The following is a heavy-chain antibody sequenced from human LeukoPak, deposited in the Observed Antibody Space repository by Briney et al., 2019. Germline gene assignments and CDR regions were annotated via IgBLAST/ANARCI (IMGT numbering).Heavy chain of an antibody. CDR3: ARFPRYYDSSGYYWAYFDY. Sequence: SVKVSCKASGGTFSSYSISWVRQAPGQGLEWMGGIIPIFGTANYAQKFQGRVTITADESTSTAYMELSSLRSDDTAVYYCARFPRYYDSSGYYWAYFDYWGQGTLVTVSS. CDR1: GGTFSSYS. V-gene: IGHV1-69*13. J-gene: IGHJ4*02. D-gene: IGHD3-22*01. CDR2: IIPIFGTA.